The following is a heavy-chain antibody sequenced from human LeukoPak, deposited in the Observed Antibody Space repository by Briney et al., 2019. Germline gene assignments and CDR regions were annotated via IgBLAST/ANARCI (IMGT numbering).Heavy chain of an antibody. CDR3: ARGRYYYGSGSSPNWFDP. D-gene: IGHD3-10*01. CDR1: GGSISSYY. CDR2: INHSGST. V-gene: IGHV4-34*01. Sequence: NPSETLSLTCTVSGGSISSYYWSWIRQPPGKGLEWIGEINHSGSTNYNPSLKSRVTISVDTSKNQFSLKLSSVTAADTAVYYCARGRYYYGSGSSPNWFDPWGQGTLVTVSS. J-gene: IGHJ5*02.